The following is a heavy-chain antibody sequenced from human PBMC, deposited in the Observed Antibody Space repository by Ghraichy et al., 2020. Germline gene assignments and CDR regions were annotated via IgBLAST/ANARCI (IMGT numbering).Heavy chain of an antibody. Sequence: ASVKVSCKASGYTFTGYYMHWVRQAPGQGLEWVGRINPNTGGTNYAQRFQGRVTMTRDTSISTAYMELSRLRSDDTAVYYCARADSDVVVPTANARDWFDPWGQGTLVTVSS. J-gene: IGHJ5*02. CDR1: GYTFTGYY. CDR2: INPNTGGT. CDR3: ARADSDVVVPTANARDWFDP. V-gene: IGHV1-2*06. D-gene: IGHD2-2*01.